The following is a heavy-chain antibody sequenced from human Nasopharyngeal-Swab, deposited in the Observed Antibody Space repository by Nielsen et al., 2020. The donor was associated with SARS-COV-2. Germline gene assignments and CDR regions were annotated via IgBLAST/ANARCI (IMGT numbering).Heavy chain of an antibody. Sequence: GESLKISCAASGFTFSSYGMHWVRQAPGKGLEWVSLIWYDGSNEYYADSVKGRFTVSRDNSKSTLYLQMNSLRAEDTAVYYCARGGQQQLDYYYYGMDVWGQGTTVTVSS. D-gene: IGHD6-13*01. CDR3: ARGGQQQLDYYYYGMDV. V-gene: IGHV3-33*01. CDR2: IWYDGSNE. J-gene: IGHJ6*02. CDR1: GFTFSSYG.